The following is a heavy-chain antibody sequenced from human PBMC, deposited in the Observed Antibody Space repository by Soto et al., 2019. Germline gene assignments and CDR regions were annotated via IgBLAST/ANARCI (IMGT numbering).Heavy chain of an antibody. V-gene: IGHV1-69*19. D-gene: IGHD3-3*01. Sequence: QVQLVQSGAGVKKPGSSVKLSCKTSGGTFRNYAINWVRQAPGQGLEWMGGSIPVFGTANYAQTFQGRFPITAVVSTSTAYMELSSLISEDTAVYYCALPLPKQQLVRRLFYHWGHVTLVTV. CDR3: ALPLPKQQLVRRLFYH. J-gene: IGHJ1*01. CDR1: GGTFRNYA. CDR2: SIPVFGTA.